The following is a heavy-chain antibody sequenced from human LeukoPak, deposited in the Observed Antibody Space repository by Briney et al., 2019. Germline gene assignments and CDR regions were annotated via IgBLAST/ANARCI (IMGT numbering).Heavy chain of an antibody. J-gene: IGHJ4*02. V-gene: IGHV3-30-3*01. CDR2: MSHDGTSE. D-gene: IGHD5-24*01. CDR1: GFTFSSYA. Sequence: GSLRLSCAASGFTFSSYAMHWVRQAPGKGLEWVAVMSHDGTSEYYADSVRGRFTISRDHSQNMQHLQMNSLRDEDTALYYCVRDRRDGKNLAYHFDFWGQGTLVTVSS. CDR3: VRDRRDGKNLAYHFDF.